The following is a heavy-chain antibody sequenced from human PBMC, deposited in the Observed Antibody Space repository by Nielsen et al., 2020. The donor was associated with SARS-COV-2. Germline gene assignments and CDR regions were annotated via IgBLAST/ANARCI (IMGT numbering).Heavy chain of an antibody. J-gene: IGHJ4*02. Sequence: VRQAPGKGLEWVSSISSSSSYIYYADSVKGRFTISRDNAKNSLYLQMNSLRAEDTAVYYCARDYDYVWGSYRYTPLGYWGQGTLVTVSS. D-gene: IGHD3-16*02. V-gene: IGHV3-21*01. CDR2: ISSSSSYI. CDR3: ARDYDYVWGSYRYTPLGY.